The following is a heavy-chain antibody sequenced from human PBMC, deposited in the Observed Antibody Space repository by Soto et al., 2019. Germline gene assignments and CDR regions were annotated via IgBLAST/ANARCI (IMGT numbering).Heavy chain of an antibody. CDR3: ASSYGSGYRAFDY. V-gene: IGHV1-69*02. J-gene: IGHJ4*02. D-gene: IGHD3-10*01. CDR2: INPILSMS. CDR1: GDTFTFYS. Sequence: QVQLVQSGAEVKRPGSSVKVSCKASGDTFTFYSINWVRQATGLGLEWMGRINPILSMSNYAQRFQGRVTMTADKSTSTAYMELSSLRSEDTATYYCASSYGSGYRAFDYWGQGALVTVSS.